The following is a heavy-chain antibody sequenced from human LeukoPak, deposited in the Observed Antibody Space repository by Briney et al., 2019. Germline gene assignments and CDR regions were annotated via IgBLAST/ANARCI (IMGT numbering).Heavy chain of an antibody. Sequence: GTSLRLSCTTSGLTFTSHGFHWLRQVVGKRLEWVAFVRNDGSDTYHANSVKGRFSISRDNSKNTLYLQMNSLRPEDTAIYYCARDRGKDYFDSWGQGTQVTVSS. CDR2: VRNDGSDT. CDR3: ARDRGKDYFDS. CDR1: GLTFTSHG. J-gene: IGHJ4*02. D-gene: IGHD4-23*01. V-gene: IGHV3-33*01.